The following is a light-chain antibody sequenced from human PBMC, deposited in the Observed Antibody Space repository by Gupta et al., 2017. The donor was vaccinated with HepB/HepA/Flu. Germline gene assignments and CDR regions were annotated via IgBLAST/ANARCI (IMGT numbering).Light chain of an antibody. V-gene: IGKV1-16*01. CDR1: QGINND. CDR2: GAS. Sequence: DIQMTPSPFSLSASVGETVTITCRASQGINNDLAWFQQKPGEAPKSLIHGASSLQSGVPSRFSGSGFGTDFTLTISGLQPEDFATYYCHQYKSYPLTLGGGTKVEI. CDR3: HQYKSYPLT. J-gene: IGKJ4*01.